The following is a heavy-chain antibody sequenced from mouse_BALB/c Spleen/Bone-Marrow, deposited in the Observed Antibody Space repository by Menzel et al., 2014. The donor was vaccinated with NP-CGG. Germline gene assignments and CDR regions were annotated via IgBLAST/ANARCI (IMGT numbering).Heavy chain of an antibody. J-gene: IGHJ4*01. CDR2: ILPGRGST. CDR1: GYTFSSYW. D-gene: IGHD1-1*01. CDR3: ARWDTTAMDY. Sequence: QVQLKESGAELMKPGASVKISCKATGYTFSSYWIEWVKQRPGHGLEWIGEILPGRGSTNYNEKFKGKATFTSDTSSNTAYMQHSSLTSEDSAVYYCARWDTTAMDYWGQGTSVTVSS. V-gene: IGHV1-9*01.